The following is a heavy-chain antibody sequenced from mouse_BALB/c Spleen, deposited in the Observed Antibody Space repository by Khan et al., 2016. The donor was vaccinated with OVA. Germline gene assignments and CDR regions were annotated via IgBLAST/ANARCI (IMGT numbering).Heavy chain of an antibody. Sequence: QVQLKQSGPGLVAPSQNLSITCTVSGFSLTDYGVSWIRQPPGKGLEWLGVIWGGGTNYYNSALKSRLSISKDNSKSQVFLKMNSLQTDDTAMYYCAKGVWSYYFALDYWGQGTSVTVSS. CDR3: AKGVWSYYFALDY. D-gene: IGHD2-10*02. CDR2: IWGGGTN. CDR1: GFSLTDYG. J-gene: IGHJ4*01. V-gene: IGHV2-6-5*01.